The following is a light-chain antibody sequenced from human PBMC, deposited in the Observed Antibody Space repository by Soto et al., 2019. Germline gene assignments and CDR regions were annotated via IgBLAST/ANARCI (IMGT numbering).Light chain of an antibody. J-gene: IGKJ4*01. Sequence: DIQLTQSPSFLSASVGDRVTTTCRPSRDIGVNLAWYQQRPGKAPKLLIYAASTLQSGVPSRFSGSGSGTEFTLTISSLQPEDFATYSCQQLNSYPLTFGGGTKVEIK. V-gene: IGKV1-9*01. CDR2: AAS. CDR1: RDIGVN. CDR3: QQLNSYPLT.